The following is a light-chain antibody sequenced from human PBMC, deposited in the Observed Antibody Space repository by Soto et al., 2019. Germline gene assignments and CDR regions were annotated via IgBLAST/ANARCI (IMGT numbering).Light chain of an antibody. J-gene: IGKJ1*01. CDR2: DAS. Sequence: DIQMTQSPSTLSASVGDRVTITCRASQSISSWLAWYQQKPGKAPKLLIYDASSLESGVPSRFSGSGSGTEFTLTFSSLEPDDFATYYCQQYNSYSRTFGQESQVAIK. V-gene: IGKV1-5*01. CDR1: QSISSW. CDR3: QQYNSYSRT.